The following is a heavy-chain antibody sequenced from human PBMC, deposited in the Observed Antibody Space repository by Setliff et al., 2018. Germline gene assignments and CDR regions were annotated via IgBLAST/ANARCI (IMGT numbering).Heavy chain of an antibody. D-gene: IGHD3-9*01. J-gene: IGHJ2*01. CDR3: AREVYDILTGYSYWYFDL. V-gene: IGHV1-3*01. Sequence: AASVKVSCKASGYTFTSYALHWLRQAPGQRLEWMAYINGGNGNTHYSQKFRGRVTVTRDTSASTVFMELSTLSSEDTAVYYCAREVYDILTGYSYWYFDLWGRGTLVTVSS. CDR1: GYTFTSYA. CDR2: INGGNGNT.